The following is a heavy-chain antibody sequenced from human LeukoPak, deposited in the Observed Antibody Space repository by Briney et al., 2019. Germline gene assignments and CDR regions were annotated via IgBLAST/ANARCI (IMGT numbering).Heavy chain of an antibody. J-gene: IGHJ3*02. V-gene: IGHV4-34*01. CDR3: ARLFEYDAFDI. CDR1: GGSFSGYY. D-gene: IGHD6-6*01. Sequence: PSETLSLTCAVYGGSFSGYYWSWIRQPPGKGLEWIGEINHSGSTNYNPSLKSRVTISVDTSKNQFSLKLSSVTAADTAVYYCARLFEYDAFDIWGQGTMVTVSS. CDR2: INHSGST.